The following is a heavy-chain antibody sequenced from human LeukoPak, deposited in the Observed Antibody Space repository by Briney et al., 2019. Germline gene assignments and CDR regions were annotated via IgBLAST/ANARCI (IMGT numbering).Heavy chain of an antibody. V-gene: IGHV3-66*01. J-gene: IGHJ4*02. D-gene: IGHD3-10*01. Sequence: GGSLRLSCAASGFTVSTNYMSWVRQAPGKGLEWISVIYSGDTTFYADSVRGKFTISRDNSKNTLYLQMNSLRAEDTAVYYCASILRSSSGYYFDYWGQGTLVTVSS. CDR3: ASILRSSSGYYFDY. CDR1: GFTVSTNY. CDR2: IYSGDTT.